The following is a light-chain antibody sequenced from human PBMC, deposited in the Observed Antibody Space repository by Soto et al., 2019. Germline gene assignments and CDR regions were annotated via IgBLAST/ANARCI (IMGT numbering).Light chain of an antibody. Sequence: HSVLTQPPSASGTPGQRVTISCSGSRSDIGSNYVYWYQHLPGMAPKLLIYRNDQRPSGVPDRISGSKSGTSASLAIIGLRSEDEAEYYCASWDDSLSVPIFGGGTKVTVL. CDR2: RND. CDR3: ASWDDSLSVPI. J-gene: IGLJ2*01. V-gene: IGLV1-47*01. CDR1: RSDIGSNY.